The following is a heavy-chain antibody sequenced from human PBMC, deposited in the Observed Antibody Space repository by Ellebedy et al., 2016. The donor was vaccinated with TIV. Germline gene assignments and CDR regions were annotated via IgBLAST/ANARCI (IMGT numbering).Heavy chain of an antibody. Sequence: GESLKISXAASGFTFSSYGMHWVRQAPGKGLEWVAVISYDGSNKYYADSVKGRFTISRDNSKNTLYLQMNSLRAEDTAVYYCARAMITFGGVIAPYYYYGMDVWGQGTTVTVSS. CDR2: ISYDGSNK. V-gene: IGHV3-30*19. CDR3: ARAMITFGGVIAPYYYYGMDV. D-gene: IGHD3-16*02. CDR1: GFTFSSYG. J-gene: IGHJ6*02.